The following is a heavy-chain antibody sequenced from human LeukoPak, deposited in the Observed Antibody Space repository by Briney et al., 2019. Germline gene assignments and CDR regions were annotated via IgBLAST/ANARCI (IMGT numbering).Heavy chain of an antibody. CDR3: SADLMPQTGYAYGMGV. CDR2: IVVDTGYT. V-gene: IGHV1-58*02. J-gene: IGHJ6*02. CDR1: GFTFTTSA. D-gene: IGHD5-12*01. Sequence: SVRVSFKASGFTFTTSAMQWVRQARGQRLEWIGWIVVDTGYTNYAQTFQERLTITRDMSTSTAYMDLSSLRSEDTAVYYCSADLMPQTGYAYGMGVWGQGTTVTVSS.